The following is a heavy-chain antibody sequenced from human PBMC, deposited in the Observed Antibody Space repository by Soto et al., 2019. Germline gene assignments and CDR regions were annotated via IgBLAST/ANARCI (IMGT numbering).Heavy chain of an antibody. CDR1: GFTFSAFW. CDR3: ARYLTPPGEFFYEALDA. V-gene: IGHV3-7*05. D-gene: IGHD2-21*01. Sequence: EVQLVESGGGLVQPGESLRLSCAASGFTFSAFWMTWLRQAPGKGLEWVANIKRDGTVTHYADSVEGRCTLCRDNAQNSLFLQLNSLRPEDTAIYYCARYLTPPGEFFYEALDAWGQGPSSQSLQ. CDR2: IKRDGTVT. J-gene: IGHJ3*01.